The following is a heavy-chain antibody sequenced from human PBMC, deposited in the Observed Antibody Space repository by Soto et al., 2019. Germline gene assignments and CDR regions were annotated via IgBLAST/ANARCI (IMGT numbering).Heavy chain of an antibody. CDR3: ARVAIAAADLVTPNAFDI. Sequence: QVQLQESGPGLVKPSQTLSLTCTVSGGSISSGGYYWSWIRQHPGKGLEWIGYIYYSGSTYYNPXXKSRVTISVDXXKXQXXLKLSSVTAADTAVYYCARVAIAAADLVTPNAFDIWGQGTMVTVSS. V-gene: IGHV4-31*03. D-gene: IGHD6-13*01. CDR1: GGSISSGGYY. CDR2: IYYSGST. J-gene: IGHJ3*02.